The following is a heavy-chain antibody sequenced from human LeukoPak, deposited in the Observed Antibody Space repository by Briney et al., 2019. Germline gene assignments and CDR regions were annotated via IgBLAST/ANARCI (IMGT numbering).Heavy chain of an antibody. CDR2: IYDSGNE. V-gene: IGHV4-39*01. J-gene: IGHJ6*03. CDR1: GGYISTSAFY. CDR3: ARQISDYYYYYMDV. Sequence: ASETLSLTCTVSGGYISTSAFYWGWIRQPPGKGLEWIGSIYDSGNEFYNPSLKSRVTISADTSKNQFSLKLNSVTAADTAMYYCARQISDYYYYYMDVWGEGITVTVSS. D-gene: IGHD2/OR15-2a*01.